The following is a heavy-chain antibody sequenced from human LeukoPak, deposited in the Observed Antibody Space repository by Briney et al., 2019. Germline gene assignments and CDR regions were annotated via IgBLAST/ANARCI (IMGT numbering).Heavy chain of an antibody. CDR3: ARWPRLHRVISLTSYYYYMDV. CDR1: GGAFSGYY. CDR2: INHSGST. Sequence: SETLSLTCAVYGGAFSGYYWSWIRQPPGKGLEGIGEINHSGSTNYNPSLKSRVPISVDTSKNQFSLKLSSVTAADTAVYYCARWPRLHRVISLTSYYYYMDVWGKGTTVTVSS. J-gene: IGHJ6*03. D-gene: IGHD3-22*01. V-gene: IGHV4-34*01.